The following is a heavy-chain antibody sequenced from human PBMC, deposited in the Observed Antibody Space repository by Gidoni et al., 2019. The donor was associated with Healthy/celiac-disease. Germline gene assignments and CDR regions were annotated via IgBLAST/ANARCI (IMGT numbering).Heavy chain of an antibody. Sequence: QVQLVQSGAEVKKPVSSVKVSCKASGGTFRSYAISWVRQAPGQGLEWMGGIIPIVGTANYAKKFQGRVTITADESTSTAYMELSSLRSEDTAVYYCASGGRITIFGVVTYYGMDVWGQGTTVTVSS. CDR2: IIPIVGTA. J-gene: IGHJ6*02. CDR1: GGTFRSYA. CDR3: ASGGRITIFGVVTYYGMDV. V-gene: IGHV1-69*01. D-gene: IGHD3-3*01.